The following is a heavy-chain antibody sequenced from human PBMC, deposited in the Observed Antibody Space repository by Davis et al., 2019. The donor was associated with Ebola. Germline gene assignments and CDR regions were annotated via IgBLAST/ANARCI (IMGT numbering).Heavy chain of an antibody. J-gene: IGHJ5*02. V-gene: IGHV1-69*06. CDR2: IIPIFGTA. D-gene: IGHD3-10*01. CDR1: GGTFSSYA. CDR3: ARGITMVRGLDWFDP. Sequence: SVKVSCKASGGTFSSYAISWVRQAPGQGLEWMGGIIPIFGTANYAQKFQGRVTITADKSTSTAYMELSSLRSEDTAVYYCARGITMVRGLDWFDPWGQGTLVTVSS.